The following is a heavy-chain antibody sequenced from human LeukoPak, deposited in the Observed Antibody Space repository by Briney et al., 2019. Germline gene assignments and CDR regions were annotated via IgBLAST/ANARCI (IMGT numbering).Heavy chain of an antibody. D-gene: IGHD2-2*01. J-gene: IGHJ4*02. CDR1: GGSISSYY. CDR2: IYTSGST. CDR3: ATLGYCSSTSCYDY. V-gene: IGHV4-4*09. Sequence: SETLSLTCTVSGGSISSYYWSWVRRPPGKGLEWIGYIYTSGSTNYNPSLKSRVTISVDTSKNQFSLKLSSVTAADTAVYYCATLGYCSSTSCYDYWGQGTLVTVSS.